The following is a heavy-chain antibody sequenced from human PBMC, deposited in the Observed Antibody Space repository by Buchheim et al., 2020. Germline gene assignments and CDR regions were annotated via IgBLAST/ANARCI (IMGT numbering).Heavy chain of an antibody. Sequence: QVQLVQSGAEVKKPGASVKVSCKASGYTFTSYYMHWVRQAPGQGLEWMGIINPSGGSTSHAQKFQGRVTMTRDTSTSTVYMELSSLRSEDTAVYYCAREGVSFGVVMYYYYGMDVWGQGTT. CDR3: AREGVSFGVVMYYYYGMDV. CDR1: GYTFTSYY. V-gene: IGHV1-46*01. J-gene: IGHJ6*02. CDR2: INPSGGST. D-gene: IGHD3-3*01.